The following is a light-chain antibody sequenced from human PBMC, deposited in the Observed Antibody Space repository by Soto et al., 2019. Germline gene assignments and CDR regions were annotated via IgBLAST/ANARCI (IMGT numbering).Light chain of an antibody. CDR1: QSVSSNY. CDR2: GSS. J-gene: IGKJ2*03. CDR3: QQYGTSPYS. V-gene: IGKV3-20*01. Sequence: EIVVTQSPGTLSLSPGERATLSCRASQSVSSNYLAWYQQKPGQAPRLLIYGSSSRATGIPDRFSGSGSGTDFTLTISRLEPEDFAVYYYQQYGTSPYSFGQGIKLEIK.